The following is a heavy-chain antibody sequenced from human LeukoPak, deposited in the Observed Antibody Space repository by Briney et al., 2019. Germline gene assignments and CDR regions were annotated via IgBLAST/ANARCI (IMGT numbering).Heavy chain of an antibody. D-gene: IGHD3-10*01. CDR2: IYYSGST. CDR3: ARVTATYYYGSGSPDYFDY. CDR1: GGSISSYY. J-gene: IGHJ4*02. Sequence: SETLSLTCTVSGGSISSYYWSWIRQPPGKGLEWIGYIYYSGSTNYNPSLKSRVTISVDTSKNQFSLKLSSVTAAVTAVYYCARVTATYYYGSGSPDYFDYWGQGTLVTVSS. V-gene: IGHV4-59*01.